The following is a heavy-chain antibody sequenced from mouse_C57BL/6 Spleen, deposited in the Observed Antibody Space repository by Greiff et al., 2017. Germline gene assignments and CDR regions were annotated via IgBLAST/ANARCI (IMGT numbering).Heavy chain of an antibody. D-gene: IGHD2-3*01. Sequence: QVQLKQSGAELARPGASVKMSCKASGYTFTSYTMHWVKQRPGQGLEWIGYINPSSGYTKYNQKFKDKATLTADKSSSTAYMQLSSLTSEDSAVYYCAITPLDGYYAWFAYWGQGTLVTVSA. CDR2: INPSSGYT. CDR1: GYTFTSYT. J-gene: IGHJ3*01. CDR3: AITPLDGYYAWFAY. V-gene: IGHV1-4*01.